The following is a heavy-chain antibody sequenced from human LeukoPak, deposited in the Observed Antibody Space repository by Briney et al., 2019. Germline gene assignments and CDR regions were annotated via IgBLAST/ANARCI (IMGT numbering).Heavy chain of an antibody. Sequence: PSETLSLTCTVSGGSISSYYWSWIRQPAGKGLEWIGRIYTSGSTNYNPSLKSRVTMSVDTSKNQFSLKLSSVTAADTAVYYCARVGARGYGDYEGHWFDPWGQGTLVTVSS. J-gene: IGHJ5*02. CDR2: IYTSGST. CDR3: ARVGARGYGDYEGHWFDP. V-gene: IGHV4-4*07. D-gene: IGHD4-17*01. CDR1: GGSISSYY.